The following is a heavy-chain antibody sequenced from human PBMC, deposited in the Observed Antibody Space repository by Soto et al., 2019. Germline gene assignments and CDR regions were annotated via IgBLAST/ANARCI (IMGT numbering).Heavy chain of an antibody. J-gene: IGHJ6*02. CDR3: ARDRAMATIYYYGMDV. CDR1: VFTFSIYE. V-gene: IGHV3-48*03. D-gene: IGHD5-12*01. CDR2: ISSSGSTI. Sequence: LRLSCAAFVFTFSIYEMTWVRQAPGKGLEWVSYISSSGSTIYYADSVKGRFTISRDNAKNSLYLQMNSLRAEDTAVYYCARDRAMATIYYYGMDVWGQGTTVTVSS.